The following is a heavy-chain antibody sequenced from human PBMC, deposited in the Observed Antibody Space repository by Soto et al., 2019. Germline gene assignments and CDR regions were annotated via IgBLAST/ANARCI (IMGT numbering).Heavy chain of an antibody. D-gene: IGHD5-18*01. Sequence: QVQLVESGGGVVQPGRSLRLSCAASGFTFSSYGMHWVRQAPGKGLEWVAVIWYDGSNKYYADSVKGRFTISRDNSKNTLYLQMNSLRAEDTAVYYCAREGYSPNKGYDYWGQGTLVTVSS. V-gene: IGHV3-33*01. CDR3: AREGYSPNKGYDY. CDR1: GFTFSSYG. CDR2: IWYDGSNK. J-gene: IGHJ4*02.